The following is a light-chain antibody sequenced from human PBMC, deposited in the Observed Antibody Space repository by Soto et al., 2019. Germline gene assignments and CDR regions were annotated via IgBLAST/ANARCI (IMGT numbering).Light chain of an antibody. V-gene: IGKV1-39*01. Sequence: DIPMTQSPSSLSASVGGRVTITCRASQSISSYLNWYQQKPGKAPKLLIYAASSLQSGVPSRFSGSGSGTDFTRTISSLQPEDFATYYCQQSYSTPPVTFGQGTKLEIK. J-gene: IGKJ2*01. CDR2: AAS. CDR3: QQSYSTPPVT. CDR1: QSISSY.